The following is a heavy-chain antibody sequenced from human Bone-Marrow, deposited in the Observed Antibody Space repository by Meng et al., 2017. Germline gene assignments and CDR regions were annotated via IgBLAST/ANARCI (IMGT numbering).Heavy chain of an antibody. CDR1: GGSISSYY. D-gene: IGHD3-10*01. CDR2: IYYSGST. V-gene: IGHV4-59*01. J-gene: IGHJ4*02. CDR3: ASTPTYYYGSGSYYYVDY. Sequence: SETLSLTCTVSGGSISSYYWSWIRQPPGKGLEWIGYIYYSGSTNYNPSLKSRVTISVDTSKNQFSLKLSSVTAADTAVYYCASTPTYYYGSGSYYYVDYWGQGTLVTVSS.